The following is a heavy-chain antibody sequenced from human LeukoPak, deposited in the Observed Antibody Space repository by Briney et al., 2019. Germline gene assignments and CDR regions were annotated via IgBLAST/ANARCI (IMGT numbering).Heavy chain of an antibody. D-gene: IGHD3-16*02. CDR3: ARLQVWGSYRLDY. CDR2: ISSSSSTI. CDR1: GFTFSSYS. Sequence: GGSLRLSCAASGFTFSSYSMNWVRQAPGKGRKWFSYISSSSSTIYYAASVKGRFTISRDNAKNSLYLQMNSLRAGDTAVYYCARLQVWGSYRLDYWGQGTLVTVSS. J-gene: IGHJ4*02. V-gene: IGHV3-48*01.